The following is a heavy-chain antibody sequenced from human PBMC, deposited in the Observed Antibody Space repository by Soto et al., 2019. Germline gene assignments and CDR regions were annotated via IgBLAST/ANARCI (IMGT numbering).Heavy chain of an antibody. D-gene: IGHD3-9*01. CDR3: ARQNYDILTGYFLLDY. V-gene: IGHV5-51*01. CDR2: IYPGDSDT. CDR1: GYSFTSYW. J-gene: IGHJ4*02. Sequence: PGESLKISCKGSGYSFTSYWIGWVRQMPGKGLEWMGIIYPGDSDTRYSPSFQGQVTISADKSISTAYLQWSSLKASDTAMYYCARQNYDILTGYFLLDYWGQGTLVTVSS.